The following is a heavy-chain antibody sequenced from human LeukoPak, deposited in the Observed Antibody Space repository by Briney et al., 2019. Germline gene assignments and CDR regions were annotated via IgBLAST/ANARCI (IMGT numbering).Heavy chain of an antibody. J-gene: IGHJ4*02. D-gene: IGHD2-21*01. CDR2: INSDGGST. Sequence: GGSLRLSCAASGFTFSSYWMHWVRQAPGKGLVWVSRINSDGGSTSYADSVKGRFTISRDNAKNTLYLQMNSLRAEDTAVYYCARDISSRSNYVDYWGQGTLVTVSS. CDR1: GFTFSSYW. CDR3: ARDISSRSNYVDY. V-gene: IGHV3-74*01.